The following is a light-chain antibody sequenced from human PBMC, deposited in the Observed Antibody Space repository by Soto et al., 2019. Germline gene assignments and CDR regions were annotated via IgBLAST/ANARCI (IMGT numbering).Light chain of an antibody. CDR1: QSFRGL. V-gene: IGKV3-11*01. CDR2: DAY. J-gene: IGKJ4*01. Sequence: VLTQSPVTLSLSPGERATLSCRASQSFRGLLAWYQQKPGQAPRLLIYDAYNRATGIPPRFSGSGSGTDFTPTISSLEPEDFAVYFCQQFSSAPLTFGGGTKVEI. CDR3: QQFSSAPLT.